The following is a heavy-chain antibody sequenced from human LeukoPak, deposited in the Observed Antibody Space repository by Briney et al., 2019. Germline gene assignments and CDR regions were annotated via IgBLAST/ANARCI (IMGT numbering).Heavy chain of an antibody. CDR1: GYSFANYW. J-gene: IGHJ4*02. CDR3: ARRPHYYFDY. V-gene: IGHV5-51*01. Sequence: GESLKISCKGSGYSFANYWIGWVRQMPGKGLEWMGIIYPGDSDIRYSPSFRGQVTISADKSISTAYLQWSSLKASDTAIYYCARRPHYYFDYWGQGTLVTVSS. CDR2: IYPGDSDI.